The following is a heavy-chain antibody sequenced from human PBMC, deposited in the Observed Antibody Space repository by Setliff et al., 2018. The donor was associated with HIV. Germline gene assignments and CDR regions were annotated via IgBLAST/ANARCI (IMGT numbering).Heavy chain of an antibody. CDR3: ARAPYYDYRGLAVYYFDY. Sequence: PSETLSLTCAGFGGSFTGYYWSWIRQPPGKGLEWIGEINLSGRTHYNPSLKTRITISVDTSKNHLSLKVSSLTAADTAVYYCARAPYYDYRGLAVYYFDYWAREPWSPSPQ. J-gene: IGHJ4*02. CDR2: INLSGRT. V-gene: IGHV4-34*01. D-gene: IGHD3-22*01. CDR1: GGSFTGYY.